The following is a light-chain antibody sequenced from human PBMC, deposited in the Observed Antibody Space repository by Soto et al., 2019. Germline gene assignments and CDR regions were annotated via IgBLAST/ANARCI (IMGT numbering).Light chain of an antibody. CDR1: SSDVGGYNY. J-gene: IGLJ1*01. CDR2: EVS. CDR3: SSYTGSSTLYV. V-gene: IGLV2-14*01. Sequence: QSALTQPASVSGSPGQSITISCTGTSSDVGGYNYVSWYQQHPGKAPKLIIYEVSNRPSGVSNRFSGSKSGNTASLTISGLQAEDEADYYCSSYTGSSTLYVFGTGTQV.